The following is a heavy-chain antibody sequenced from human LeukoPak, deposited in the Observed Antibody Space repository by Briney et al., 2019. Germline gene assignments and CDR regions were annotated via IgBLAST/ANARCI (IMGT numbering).Heavy chain of an antibody. V-gene: IGHV4-30-2*01. CDR2: IYHSGST. CDR1: GGSISSGGYS. CDR3: ARSPGLRYFDY. Sequence: SETLSLTCAVSGGSISSGGYSWSWIRQPPGKGLEWIGYIYHSGSTYYNPSLKSRVTISVDRSKNQFSLKLSSVTAADTAVYYCARSPGLRYFDYWGQGTLVTVSS. J-gene: IGHJ4*02.